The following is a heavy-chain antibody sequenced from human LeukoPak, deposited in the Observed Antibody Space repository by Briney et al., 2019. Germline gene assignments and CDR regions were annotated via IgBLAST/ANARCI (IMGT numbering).Heavy chain of an antibody. CDR1: GFTFDDYA. V-gene: IGHV3-9*01. CDR2: ISWNSGSI. J-gene: IGHJ3*02. D-gene: IGHD2-2*01. Sequence: GGSLRLSCAASGFTFDDYAMHWVRQAPGKGLEWVSGISWNSGSIGYADSVKGRFTISRDNAKNSLYLQMNSLRAEDTAVYYCARTNIVVVPAAPAAVDIWGQGTMVTVSS. CDR3: ARTNIVVVPAAPAAVDI.